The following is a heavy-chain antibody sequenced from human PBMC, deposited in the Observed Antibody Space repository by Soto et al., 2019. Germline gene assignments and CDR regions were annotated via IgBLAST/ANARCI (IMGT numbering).Heavy chain of an antibody. CDR1: DGSISSGSYY. D-gene: IGHD3-22*01. Sequence: QVQLQESGPGLVKPSQTLSLTCTVSDGSISSGSYYWTWVRQHPGKGLEWIGYIYYSGSTYYNPSLKSRVTISVDPSKNQFALKLSSVTAADTAVYYCARDSSGYGILDCWGQGTLVTVSS. CDR2: IYYSGST. J-gene: IGHJ4*02. CDR3: ARDSSGYGILDC. V-gene: IGHV4-31*03.